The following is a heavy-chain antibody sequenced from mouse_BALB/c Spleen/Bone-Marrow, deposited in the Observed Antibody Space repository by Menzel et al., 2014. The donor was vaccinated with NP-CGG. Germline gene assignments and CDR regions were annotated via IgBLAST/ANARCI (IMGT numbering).Heavy chain of an antibody. CDR1: GYTFTSYV. Sequence: VQLKQSGPELVKPGASVKMSCKASGYTFTSYVLHWVKQKPGQGLEWVGYINPYNDGTKSNEKFKGKATLTSDKSSSTACMELSSLTSEDSAVYYCAREDGYYGMDYWGQGTSVTVSS. J-gene: IGHJ4*01. CDR3: AREDGYYGMDY. D-gene: IGHD2-3*01. V-gene: IGHV1-14*01. CDR2: INPYNDGT.